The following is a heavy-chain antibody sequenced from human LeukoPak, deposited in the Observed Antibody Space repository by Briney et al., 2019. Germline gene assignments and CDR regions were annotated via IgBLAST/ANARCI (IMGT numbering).Heavy chain of an antibody. CDR2: ISAYNGNT. CDR3: ASPRYCTNGVCYLFDY. Sequence: ASVKVSCKVSGYTFTSYGISWVRQAPGQGLEWMGWISAYNGNTNYAQKFQGRVTITADESTSTAYMELSSLRSEDTAVYYCASPRYCTNGVCYLFDYWGQGTLVTVSS. D-gene: IGHD2-8*01. J-gene: IGHJ4*02. CDR1: GYTFTSYG. V-gene: IGHV1-18*01.